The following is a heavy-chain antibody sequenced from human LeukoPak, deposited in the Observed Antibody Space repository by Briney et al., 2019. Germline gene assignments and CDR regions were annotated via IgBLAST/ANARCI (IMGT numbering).Heavy chain of an antibody. CDR3: ARRRIAAAGTDH. CDR1: GGSIGSSSYY. D-gene: IGHD6-13*01. CDR2: IYYSGST. J-gene: IGHJ4*02. V-gene: IGHV4-39*01. Sequence: NPSETLSLTCTVSGGSIGSSSYYWDWIRQSPGKGLEWVGSIYYSGSTYYNPSLKSRVTISVDTSKNQFSLMLSSVTAADTAVYYCARRRIAAAGTDHWGQGTLVTVSS.